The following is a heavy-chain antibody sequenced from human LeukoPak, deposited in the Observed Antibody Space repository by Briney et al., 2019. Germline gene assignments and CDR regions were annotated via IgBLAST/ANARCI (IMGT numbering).Heavy chain of an antibody. CDR1: GFTFSDYY. J-gene: IGHJ4*02. D-gene: IGHD6-19*01. V-gene: IGHV3-11*04. Sequence: PGGSLRLSCAASGFTFSDYYMSWIRQAPGKGLEWVSYISSSGSTIYYADSVKGRFTISRDSAKNSLYLQMNSLRAEDTAVYYRARVIAVVGTPYYFDYWGQGTLVTVSS. CDR3: ARVIAVVGTPYYFDY. CDR2: ISSSGSTI.